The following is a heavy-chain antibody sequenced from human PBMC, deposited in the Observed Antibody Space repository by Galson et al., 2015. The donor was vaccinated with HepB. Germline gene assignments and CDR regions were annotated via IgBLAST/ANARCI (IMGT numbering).Heavy chain of an antibody. V-gene: IGHV3-23*01. CDR3: AKDRYGSGRRTYGMDV. Sequence: SLRLSCAASGFTFSSYAMSWVRQAPGKGLEWVSGISVSGGNTYYADSVKGRFTISRDNSKNALYLQMNSLRAEDTAVYYYAKDRYGSGRRTYGMDVWGQGTTVTVSS. CDR2: ISVSGGNT. D-gene: IGHD3-10*01. J-gene: IGHJ6*02. CDR1: GFTFSSYA.